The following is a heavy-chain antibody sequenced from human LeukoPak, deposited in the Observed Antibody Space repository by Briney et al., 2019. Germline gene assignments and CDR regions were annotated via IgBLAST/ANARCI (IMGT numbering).Heavy chain of an antibody. CDR1: GFTFSSYA. J-gene: IGHJ4*02. D-gene: IGHD6-13*01. CDR2: ISGSGGST. CDR3: AKDTGYSSSYLPDY. Sequence: GGSLRLSCAASGFTFSSYAMSRVRQAPGKGLEWVSAISGSGGSTYYADSVKGRFTISRDNPKNTLYLQMNSLRAEDTAVYYCAKDTGYSSSYLPDYWGQGTLVTVSS. V-gene: IGHV3-23*01.